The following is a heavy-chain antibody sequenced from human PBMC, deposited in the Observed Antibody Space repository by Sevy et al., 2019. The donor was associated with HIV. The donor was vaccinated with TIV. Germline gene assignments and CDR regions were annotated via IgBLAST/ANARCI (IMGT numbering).Heavy chain of an antibody. CDR1: GFTFRNYA. CDR3: AKDIAGAYTYGYDSANFDY. Sequence: GGCLRLSCAASGFTFRNYALGWVRQAPGKGLEWVSALSGSGDNAYYADSVKGRFTISRDNSKNTLNLQMKSLRAEDTAMYYCAKDIAGAYTYGYDSANFDYWGQGTLVTVSS. V-gene: IGHV3-23*01. D-gene: IGHD5-18*01. CDR2: LSGSGDNA. J-gene: IGHJ4*02.